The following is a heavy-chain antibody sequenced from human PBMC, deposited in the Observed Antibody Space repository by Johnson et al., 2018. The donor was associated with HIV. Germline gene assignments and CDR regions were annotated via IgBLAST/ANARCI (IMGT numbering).Heavy chain of an antibody. CDR2: IYSGGGT. V-gene: IGHV3-66*01. CDR1: GSTFSSYA. D-gene: IGHD2-21*01. Sequence: VQLVESGGGVVQPGGSLRLSCAASGSTFSSYAISWVRRAPGKGLAWVTVIYSGGGTNDTDSVRVRFTLSRDTAKNNLYLQMNSLRVEETAVYYCARDPITPYERGPDAFDVWGQGTVVTVSS. CDR3: ARDPITPYERGPDAFDV. J-gene: IGHJ3*01.